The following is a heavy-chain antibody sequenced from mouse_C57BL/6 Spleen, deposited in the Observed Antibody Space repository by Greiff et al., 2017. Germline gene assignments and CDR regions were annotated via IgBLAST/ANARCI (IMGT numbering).Heavy chain of an antibody. CDR2: INPGSGGT. CDR3: ARGVWGAMDY. J-gene: IGHJ4*01. V-gene: IGHV1-54*01. Sequence: QVQLQPSGAELVRPGTSVKVSCKASGYAFTNYLIEWVKQRPGQGLEWIGVINPGSGGTNYNEKFKGKATLTADKSSSTAYMQLSSLTSEDSAVYFCARGVWGAMDYWGQGTSVTVSS. CDR1: GYAFTNYL.